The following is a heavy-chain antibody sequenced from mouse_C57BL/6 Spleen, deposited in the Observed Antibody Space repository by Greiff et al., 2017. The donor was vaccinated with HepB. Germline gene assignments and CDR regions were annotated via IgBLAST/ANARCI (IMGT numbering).Heavy chain of an antibody. CDR1: GYTFTSYW. CDR2: IDPSDSYT. Sequence: VQLQQPGAELVRPGTSVKLSCKASGYTFTSYWMHWVKQRPGQGLEWIGVIDPSDSYTNYNQKFKGKATLTVDTSSSTAYMQLSSLTSEDSAVYYCANYYGSRVPTRYFDVWGTGTTVTVSS. CDR3: ANYYGSRVPTRYFDV. J-gene: IGHJ1*03. V-gene: IGHV1-59*01. D-gene: IGHD1-1*01.